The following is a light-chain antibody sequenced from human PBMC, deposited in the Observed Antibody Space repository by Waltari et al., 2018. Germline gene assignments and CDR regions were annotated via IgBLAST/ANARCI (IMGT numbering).Light chain of an antibody. CDR1: SNDIGSYNL. Sequence: QSALTQPASVSGSPGQSITISCTGTSNDIGSYNLVSWYPQHPGKAPTLIIFEVAKRPSVVSSRFSGSKSGNIASLTISGLQAEDEADYYCCSYAGSSTFDVFGTGTKVTV. CDR2: EVA. CDR3: CSYAGSSTFDV. V-gene: IGLV2-23*02. J-gene: IGLJ1*01.